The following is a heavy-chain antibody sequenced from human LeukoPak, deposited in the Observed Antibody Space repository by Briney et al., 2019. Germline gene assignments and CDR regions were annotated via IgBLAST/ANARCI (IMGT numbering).Heavy chain of an antibody. V-gene: IGHV3-23*01. Sequence: GGSLRLSCAVSGITLSNYGMSWVRQAPGKGLEWVAGIGGSGGRTNYADSVKGRFTISRDNPKNTLYLQMNSLRAEDTAVYFCAKRGIVIRAVIIVGFHKEAYYFDYWGQGALVTVSS. D-gene: IGHD3-10*01. CDR2: IGGSGGRT. CDR3: AKRGIVIRAVIIVGFHKEAYYFDY. J-gene: IGHJ4*02. CDR1: GITLSNYG.